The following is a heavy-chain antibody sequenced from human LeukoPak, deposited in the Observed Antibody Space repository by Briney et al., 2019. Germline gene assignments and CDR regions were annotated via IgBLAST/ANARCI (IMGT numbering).Heavy chain of an antibody. V-gene: IGHV4-38-2*02. Sequence: SETLSLTCTVPGNFISSGFYWVWLRQTPGKGLQWIGSLYSTGTTYYNPSLAGRVTVSTDSSKNQLSLKLRSVTAAGTAVYYCAGQWAVANTRRFAIWGQGSRVTVSS. D-gene: IGHD6-19*01. CDR1: GNFISSGFY. J-gene: IGHJ3*02. CDR3: AGQWAVANTRRFAI. CDR2: LYSTGTT.